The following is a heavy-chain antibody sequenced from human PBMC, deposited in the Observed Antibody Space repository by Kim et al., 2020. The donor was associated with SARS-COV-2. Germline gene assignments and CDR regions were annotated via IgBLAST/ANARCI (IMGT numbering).Heavy chain of an antibody. CDR3: ARDLGAFSLAFDY. D-gene: IGHD2-21*01. Sequence: GGSLRLSCAASGFTFSDHYMTWIRQAPGKGLEWLAYISSSGRSIYYADSVKGRFTISRDNANNSLYLQMHSLRAEDTAIYFCARDLGAFSLAFDYWGHG. CDR1: GFTFSDHY. V-gene: IGHV3-11*01. J-gene: IGHJ4*01. CDR2: ISSSGRSI.